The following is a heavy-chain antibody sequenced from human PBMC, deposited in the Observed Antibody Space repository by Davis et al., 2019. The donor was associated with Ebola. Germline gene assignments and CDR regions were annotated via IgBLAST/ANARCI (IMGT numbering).Heavy chain of an antibody. CDR2: IGPSGSI. CDR1: GDSISSHY. CDR3: ARGSGATIFRVDQFDS. D-gene: IGHD3-3*01. J-gene: IGHJ4*02. Sequence: PSETLSLTCTVSGDSISSHYWTWVRQPPGKGLEWVAYIGPSGSINYSPSLKSRLTISVDTSKNQFSLKLTSVTAADTAVYFCARGSGATIFRVDQFDSWGPGTLVTVSS. V-gene: IGHV4-4*08.